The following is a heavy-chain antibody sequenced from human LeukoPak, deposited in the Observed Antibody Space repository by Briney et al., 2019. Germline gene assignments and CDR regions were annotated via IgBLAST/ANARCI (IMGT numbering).Heavy chain of an antibody. CDR1: GGSISSGGYY. Sequence: SQTLSLTCTVSGGSISSGGYYWSWIRQHPGKGLEWIGYIYYSGSTYYNPSLKSRVTISVDTSENQFSLKLSPVTAADTAVYYCARAPVHYYYYYGMDVWGQGTTVTVSS. CDR3: ARAPVHYYYYYGMDV. CDR2: IYYSGST. V-gene: IGHV4-31*03. J-gene: IGHJ6*02.